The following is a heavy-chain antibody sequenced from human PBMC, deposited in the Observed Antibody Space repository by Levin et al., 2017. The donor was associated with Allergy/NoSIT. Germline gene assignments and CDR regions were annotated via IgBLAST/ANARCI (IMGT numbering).Heavy chain of an antibody. D-gene: IGHD3-16*01. J-gene: IGHJ4*02. CDR1: GFTFSNYG. CDR3: ARYPVWGSPPVH. CDR2: IWHDGSNE. V-gene: IGHV3-33*01. Sequence: GESLKISCAASGFTFSNYGMHWVRQAPGKGLEWVAVIWHDGSNEYYAESVKGRFTVSRDNSKNTLYLQMNSLRGEDTAVYYCARYPVWGSPPVHWGQGTLVAVSS.